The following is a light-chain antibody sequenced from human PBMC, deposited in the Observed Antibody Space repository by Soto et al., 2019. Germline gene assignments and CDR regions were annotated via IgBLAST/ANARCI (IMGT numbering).Light chain of an antibody. V-gene: IGKV3-11*01. CDR2: GAS. CDR3: QQHSHWPPWT. Sequence: VLTQSPATLSLSPGERATLSCRASENVRTFVDWYQQKPVQAPRLLIYGASNRATDIPTRFSGSGSGTDFTLTISNLELEDFAVYYCQQHSHWPPWTFGQGTRVEIQ. CDR1: ENVRTF. J-gene: IGKJ1*01.